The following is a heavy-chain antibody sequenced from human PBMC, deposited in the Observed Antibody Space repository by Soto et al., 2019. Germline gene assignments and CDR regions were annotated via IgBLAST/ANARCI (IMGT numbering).Heavy chain of an antibody. V-gene: IGHV3-33*01. CDR2: IWYDGSNK. Sequence: QVQLVESGGGVVQPGRSLRLSCAASGFTFSSYGMHWVRQAPGKGLEWVAVIWYDGSNKYYADSVKGRFTISRDNSKNTLYLQMNSLRAEDTAVYYCARDRVFGKYRCGMDVWGQGTTVTVSS. D-gene: IGHD3-16*02. CDR1: GFTFSSYG. J-gene: IGHJ6*02. CDR3: ARDRVFGKYRCGMDV.